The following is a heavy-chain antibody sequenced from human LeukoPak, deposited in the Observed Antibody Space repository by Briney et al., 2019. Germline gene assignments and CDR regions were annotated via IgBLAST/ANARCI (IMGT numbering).Heavy chain of an antibody. J-gene: IGHJ4*02. D-gene: IGHD2-15*01. V-gene: IGHV3-7*01. Sequence: GGSLRLSCAASEFIFSNYWMSWVRQAPGKGLEWVAYIKKTGSETYYVDSVKGRFTITRDNARNSLFLQMNSLSAEDTAVYYCAREDGYCSGGNCYSYFDSWGQGTLATVSS. CDR3: AREDGYCSGGNCYSYFDS. CDR2: IKKTGSET. CDR1: EFIFSNYW.